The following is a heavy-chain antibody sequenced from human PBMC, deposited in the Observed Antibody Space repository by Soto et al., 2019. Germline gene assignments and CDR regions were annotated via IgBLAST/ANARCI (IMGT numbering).Heavy chain of an antibody. D-gene: IGHD2-15*01. Sequence: GASVKVSCTASGYTFTSYDINWVRQATGQGLEWMGWMNPNSGNTGYAQKFQGRVTMTRNTSISTAYMELSSLRSEDTAVYYCARGLGYCSGGSCPDGYYMDVWGKGTTVTVSS. CDR2: MNPNSGNT. CDR1: GYTFTSYD. CDR3: ARGLGYCSGGSCPDGYYMDV. V-gene: IGHV1-8*01. J-gene: IGHJ6*03.